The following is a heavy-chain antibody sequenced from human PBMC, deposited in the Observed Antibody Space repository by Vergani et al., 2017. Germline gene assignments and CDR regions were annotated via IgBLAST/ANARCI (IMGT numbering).Heavy chain of an antibody. CDR1: GFIFSDYY. CDR3: GRKQSPASLGDKPGDS. D-gene: IGHD3-10*01. J-gene: IGHJ4*02. CDR2: ISDGGETK. V-gene: IGHV3-11*01. Sequence: QVQLVASGGGLVRPGGSLRLSCAASGFIFSDYYMTWIRQTPGKGLEWLAHISDGGETKMYAESLKGRFTVSRDNTKNLLILQMKTLKVDDTAAYGCGRKQSPASLGDKPGDSRGEGTLVTVSS.